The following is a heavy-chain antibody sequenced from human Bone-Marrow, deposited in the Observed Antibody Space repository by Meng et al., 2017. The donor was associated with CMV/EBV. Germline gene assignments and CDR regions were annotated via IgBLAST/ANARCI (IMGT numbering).Heavy chain of an antibody. CDR2: INANRGGT. D-gene: IGHD3-16*01. CDR1: RYTFTGYY. V-gene: IGHV1-2*02. Sequence: ASVKVSCKASRYTFTGYYIHWVRQAPGQGLAWMGWINANRGGTSYAQKFQGRVTMTRDTSISTAYMELSRLTSDDTAVYYCAPEVADTHYFDYWGQGTLVTVSS. J-gene: IGHJ4*02. CDR3: APEVADTHYFDY.